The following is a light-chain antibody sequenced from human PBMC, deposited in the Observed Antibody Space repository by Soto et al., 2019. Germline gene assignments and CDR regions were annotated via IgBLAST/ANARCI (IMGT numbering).Light chain of an antibody. J-gene: IGLJ2*01. Sequence: SSELTQPPSVSVAPGKTARITCGGNNIGSKNVHWYQQKPGHAPVLVIYYNSARPSGIPERFSGSNSGNTATLTISRVEAGDEADYYCQVWDSSSDPHVVFGGGTKVTVL. V-gene: IGLV3-21*04. CDR2: YNS. CDR3: QVWDSSSDPHVV. CDR1: NIGSKN.